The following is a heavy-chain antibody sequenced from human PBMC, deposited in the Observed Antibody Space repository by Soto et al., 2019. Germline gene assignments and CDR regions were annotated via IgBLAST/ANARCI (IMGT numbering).Heavy chain of an antibody. CDR2: IDPSDSYT. V-gene: IGHV5-10-1*01. CDR3: ARQPKICGIDY. Sequence: SWESLTISWTSSGYSFTRYWISLVRQMPGKGLEWMGRIDPSDSYTNYSPSFQGHVTISADKSISTAYLQWSSLKASDTAMYYCARQPKICGIDYWGQGTLVTVSS. J-gene: IGHJ4*02. CDR1: GYSFTRYW. D-gene: IGHD1-1*01.